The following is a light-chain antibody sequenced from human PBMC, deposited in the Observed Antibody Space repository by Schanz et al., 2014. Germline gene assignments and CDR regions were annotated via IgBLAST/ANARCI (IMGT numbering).Light chain of an antibody. CDR3: QQLNSYPIT. J-gene: IGKJ5*01. CDR2: AAS. V-gene: IGKV1-9*01. Sequence: IQLPQSPSSLSASVGDRVTITCRASQGISSYLAWYQQKPGEAPKLLIYAASTLESGVPSRFSGSGSGTDFTLTISSLQPEDFATYYCQQLNSYPITFGQGTRLEIK. CDR1: QGISSY.